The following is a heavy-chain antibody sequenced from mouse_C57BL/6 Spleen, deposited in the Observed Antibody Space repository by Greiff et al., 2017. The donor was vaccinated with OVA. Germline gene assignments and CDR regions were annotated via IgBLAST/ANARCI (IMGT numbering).Heavy chain of an antibody. CDR2: ISDGGSYT. J-gene: IGHJ2*01. CDR1: GFTFSSYA. V-gene: IGHV5-4*03. D-gene: IGHD1-1*01. Sequence: EVKLMESGGGLVKPGGSLKLSCAASGFTFSSYAMSWVRQTPEKRLEWVATISDGGSYTYYPDNVKGRFTISRDNAKNNLYLQMSHLKSEDTAMYYCARGDGSSFYYFDYWGQGTTLTVSS. CDR3: ARGDGSSFYYFDY.